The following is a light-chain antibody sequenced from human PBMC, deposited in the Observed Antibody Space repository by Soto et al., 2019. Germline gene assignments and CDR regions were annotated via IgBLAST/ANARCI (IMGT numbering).Light chain of an antibody. V-gene: IGKV3-15*01. CDR2: GAS. CDR1: QNISSN. Sequence: EIVMTQSPATLSVSPGERATLSCRASQNISSNLAWYQQKPGQSPRLLIDGASTRDTGIPARFSGSGSGTEFTLTISSLQSEDFAVYYCQQYNNSLWTFGQGTKVEIK. J-gene: IGKJ1*01. CDR3: QQYNNSLWT.